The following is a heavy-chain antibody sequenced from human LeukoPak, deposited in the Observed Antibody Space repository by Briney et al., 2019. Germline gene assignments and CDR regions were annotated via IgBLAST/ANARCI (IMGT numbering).Heavy chain of an antibody. CDR3: ARGSKYYDFWSGPMADY. J-gene: IGHJ4*02. V-gene: IGHV1-69*05. CDR2: IIPIFGTA. CDR1: GGTFSSYA. Sequence: SVKVSCKASGGTFSSYAISWVRQAPGQGLEWMGGIIPIFGTANYAQKFQGRVTITTDESTSTAYMELSSLRSEDTAVYYCARGSKYYDFWSGPMADYWGQGTLVTVSS. D-gene: IGHD3-3*01.